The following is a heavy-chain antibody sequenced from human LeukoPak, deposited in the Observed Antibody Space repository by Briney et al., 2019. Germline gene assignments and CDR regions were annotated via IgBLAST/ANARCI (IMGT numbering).Heavy chain of an antibody. V-gene: IGHV3-21*01. J-gene: IGHJ3*02. CDR1: GFTFGHYT. CDR2: ISSSSSHR. D-gene: IGHD2-2*01. Sequence: GGSLRLSCVASGFTFGHYTINWVRQAPGKGLEWVSSISSSSSHRYYADSVTGRFTISRDNAENSLYLQMNSLRAEDTAVYYCARGAAGGYCSSTSCGHAFDIWGQGTMVTVSS. CDR3: ARGAAGGYCSSTSCGHAFDI.